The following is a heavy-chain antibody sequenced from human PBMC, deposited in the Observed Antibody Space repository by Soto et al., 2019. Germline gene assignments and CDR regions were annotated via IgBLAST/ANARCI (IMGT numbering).Heavy chain of an antibody. Sequence: RXSVKVSCKASVGTFSSYAISWVRQAPGQGPEWMGGIIPIFGTANYAQKFQGRVTITADKSTSTAYMELSSLRSEDTAVYYCAKAGYSGYDWDYYYGMDVWGQGTTVTVSS. CDR3: AKAGYSGYDWDYYYGMDV. J-gene: IGHJ6*02. V-gene: IGHV1-69*06. CDR1: VGTFSSYA. D-gene: IGHD5-12*01. CDR2: IIPIFGTA.